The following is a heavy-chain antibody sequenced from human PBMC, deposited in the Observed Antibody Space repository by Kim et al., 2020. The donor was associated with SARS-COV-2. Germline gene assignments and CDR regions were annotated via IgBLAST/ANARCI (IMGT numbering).Heavy chain of an antibody. J-gene: IGHJ3*02. D-gene: IGHD5-18*01. V-gene: IGHV4-39*01. CDR3: ARRIDTAMDAFDI. Sequence: YNPSLKSRGTISEDTSKNQFSRKLSSVTAADTAVYYCARRIDTAMDAFDIWGQGTMVTVSS.